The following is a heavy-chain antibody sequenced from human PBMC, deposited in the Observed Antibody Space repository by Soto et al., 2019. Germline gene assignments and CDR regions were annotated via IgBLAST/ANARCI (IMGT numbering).Heavy chain of an antibody. D-gene: IGHD6-13*01. CDR2: INAGNGNT. CDR3: ARAAGNYYYYYYGMDV. V-gene: IGHV1-3*01. Sequence: ASVKVSCKASGYTFTSYAMHWVRQAPGQRLEWMGWINAGNGNTKYSQKFQGRVTITRDTSASTANMELSSLRSEDTAVYYCARAAGNYYYYYYGMDVWGQGTTVTVSS. CDR1: GYTFTSYA. J-gene: IGHJ6*02.